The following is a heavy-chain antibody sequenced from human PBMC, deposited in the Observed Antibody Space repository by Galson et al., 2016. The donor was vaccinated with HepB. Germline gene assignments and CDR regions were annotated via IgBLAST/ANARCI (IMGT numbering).Heavy chain of an antibody. J-gene: IGHJ4*02. Sequence: SVKVSCKASGRTLNTYTISWVRQAPGQGLEWMGRIIPVLPITNYAEKFQGRVTITADKSTSTAYMELSSLTSEDTAVYYCARFSSSMGHVYWGQGSLVTVSS. CDR2: IIPVLPIT. V-gene: IGHV1-69*02. CDR1: GRTLNTYT. CDR3: ARFSSSMGHVY. D-gene: IGHD6-6*01.